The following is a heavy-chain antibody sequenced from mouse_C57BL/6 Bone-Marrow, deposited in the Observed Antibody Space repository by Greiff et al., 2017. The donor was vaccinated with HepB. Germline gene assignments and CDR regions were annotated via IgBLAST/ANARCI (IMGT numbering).Heavy chain of an antibody. Sequence: QVQLKESGPELVKPGASVKISCKASGYAFSSSWMNWVKQRPGKGLEWIGRIYPGDGDTNYNGKFKGKATLTADKSSSTAYMQLSSLTSEDSAVYFCARYYYGSRGDYFDYWGQGTTLTVSS. J-gene: IGHJ2*01. CDR1: GYAFSSSW. V-gene: IGHV1-82*01. D-gene: IGHD1-1*01. CDR2: IYPGDGDT. CDR3: ARYYYGSRGDYFDY.